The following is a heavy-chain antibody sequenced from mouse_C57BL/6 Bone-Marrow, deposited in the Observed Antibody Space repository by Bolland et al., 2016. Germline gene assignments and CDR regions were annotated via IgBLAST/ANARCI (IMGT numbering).Heavy chain of an antibody. CDR3: TRKGGDAMDY. Sequence: PETGGTAYNQKFKGKAILTADKSSSTAYMELRSLTSEDSAVYYCTRKGGDAMDYWGQGTS. V-gene: IGHV1-15*01. CDR2: PETGGT. J-gene: IGHJ4*01.